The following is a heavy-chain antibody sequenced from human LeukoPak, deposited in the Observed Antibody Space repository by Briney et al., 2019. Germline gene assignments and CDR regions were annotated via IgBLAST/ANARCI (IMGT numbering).Heavy chain of an antibody. J-gene: IGHJ4*02. V-gene: IGHV1-46*01. Sequence: GASVKVSCKASGYTFTSYYMYWVRQAPGQGLEWMGIIKPRDGRTIYAQKFQGRVTMTRDTSTSTVYMELSSLRSEDTAVYYCARATATGYSHGYGYWGQGTLVTVSS. CDR2: IKPRDGRT. D-gene: IGHD5-12*01. CDR1: GYTFTSYY. CDR3: ARATATGYSHGYGY.